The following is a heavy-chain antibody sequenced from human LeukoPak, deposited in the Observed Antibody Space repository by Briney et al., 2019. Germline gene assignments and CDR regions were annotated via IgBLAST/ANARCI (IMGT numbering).Heavy chain of an antibody. Sequence: GAALQISCEGSGSIFTSYWIGGGRQMPGKGRGGGGIIYPGDSDTRYSPSFQGQVTISADKSISTAYLQWSSLKASDTAMYYCARGAYGSGSYFDYWGQGTLVTVSS. J-gene: IGHJ4*02. D-gene: IGHD3-10*01. V-gene: IGHV5-51*01. CDR3: ARGAYGSGSYFDY. CDR1: GSIFTSYW. CDR2: IYPGDSDT.